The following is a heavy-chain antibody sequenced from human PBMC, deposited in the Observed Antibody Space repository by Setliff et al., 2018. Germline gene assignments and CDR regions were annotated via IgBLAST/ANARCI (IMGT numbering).Heavy chain of an antibody. CDR3: ARGRHPPWSGYPYYYMDV. Sequence: SVKVSCKASGGTFSSYAISWVRQAPGQGLEWMGRIIPIFGTANYAQKFQGRVTITADKSTSTAYMELSSLRSEDTAVYYCARGRHPPWSGYPYYYMDVWGQGTTVTVSS. J-gene: IGHJ6*03. CDR1: GGTFSSYA. CDR2: IIPIFGTA. D-gene: IGHD3-3*01. V-gene: IGHV1-69*06.